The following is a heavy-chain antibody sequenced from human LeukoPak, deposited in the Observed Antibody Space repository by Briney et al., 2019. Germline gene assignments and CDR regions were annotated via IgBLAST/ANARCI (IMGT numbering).Heavy chain of an antibody. CDR1: GFTVSSDY. J-gene: IGHJ4*02. V-gene: IGHV3-23*01. Sequence: SGGSLRLSCAASGFTVSSDYMSWVRQAPGKGLEWVSTFSGSGGSTYYADSVKGRFSISRDNSKNTLYLQMNSLRAEDTAAYYCARSGLNRFDYWGQGTLVTVSS. CDR3: ARSGLNRFDY. D-gene: IGHD2-15*01. CDR2: FSGSGGST.